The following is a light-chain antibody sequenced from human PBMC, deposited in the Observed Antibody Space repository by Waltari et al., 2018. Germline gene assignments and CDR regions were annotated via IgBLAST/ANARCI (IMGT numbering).Light chain of an antibody. CDR2: KAS. J-gene: IGKJ1*01. CDR3: QQYKSPTWT. CDR1: QSISGW. V-gene: IGKV1-5*03. Sequence: DIQMTQSPSTLSAFVGDRVIITCRASQSISGWLAWYQQKPGKAPNLLIFKASTLESGVPSRFSGSGSGTEFTLTINSLQPDDFATYYCQQYKSPTWTFGQGTKVEIK.